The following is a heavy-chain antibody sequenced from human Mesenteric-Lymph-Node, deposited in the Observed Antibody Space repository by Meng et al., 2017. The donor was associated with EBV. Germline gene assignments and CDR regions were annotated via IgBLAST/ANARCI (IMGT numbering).Heavy chain of an antibody. CDR1: GFSLSTSGVG. CDR3: AHRTSNCFDP. V-gene: IGHV2-5*02. CDR2: IYWDDDK. Sequence: QITLKTSGPTLVKPHQTLTLTCTFSGFSLSTSGVGVGWIRQPPGKALEWLAPIYWDDDKRYSPSLKTRLTITKDTSENQVVLTMTNMDPVDAATYYCAHRTSNCFDPWGQGTLVTVSS. J-gene: IGHJ5*02.